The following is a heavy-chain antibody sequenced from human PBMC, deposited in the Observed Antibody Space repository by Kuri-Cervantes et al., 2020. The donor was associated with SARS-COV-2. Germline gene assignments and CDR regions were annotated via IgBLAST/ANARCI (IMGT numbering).Heavy chain of an antibody. V-gene: IGHV4-34*01. Sequence: SEALSLTCAVSGGSISSGGYYWSWIRQPPGKGLEWIGEINHSGSTNYNPSLKSRVTISVDTSKNQFSLKLSSVTAADTAVYYCARSRRVWFDPWGQGTLVTVSS. CDR3: ARSRRVWFDP. D-gene: IGHD1-14*01. CDR2: INHSGST. J-gene: IGHJ5*02. CDR1: GGSISSGGYY.